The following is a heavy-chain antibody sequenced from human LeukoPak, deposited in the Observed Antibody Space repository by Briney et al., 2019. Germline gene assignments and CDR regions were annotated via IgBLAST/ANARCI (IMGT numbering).Heavy chain of an antibody. CDR2: IIPIFGTA. V-gene: IGHV1-69*13. J-gene: IGHJ4*02. CDR3: ARAKDIVLMVYAI. D-gene: IGHD2-8*01. Sequence: SVKVSCTASGGTFSSYAISWVRQAPGQGLEWMGGIIPIFGTANYAQKFQGRVTITADESTSTAYMELSSLRSEDTAVYYCARAKDIVLMVYAIWGQGTLVTVSS. CDR1: GGTFSSYA.